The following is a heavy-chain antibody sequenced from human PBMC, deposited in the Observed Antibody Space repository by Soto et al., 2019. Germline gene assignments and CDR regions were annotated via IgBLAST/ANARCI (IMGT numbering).Heavy chain of an antibody. CDR2: ITSDTNTI. Sequence: EVQLVESGGGLVQPGGSLRLTCVASGFPFSIYSMNWVRQAPGKGLDWSSYITSDTNTIKYADSVKGRFTISRDNGKNLVYLQMNSLRDEDTAVYFCARSVEGHFDYWGQGTVVTVSS. V-gene: IGHV3-48*02. J-gene: IGHJ4*02. D-gene: IGHD6-19*01. CDR3: ARSVEGHFDY. CDR1: GFPFSIYS.